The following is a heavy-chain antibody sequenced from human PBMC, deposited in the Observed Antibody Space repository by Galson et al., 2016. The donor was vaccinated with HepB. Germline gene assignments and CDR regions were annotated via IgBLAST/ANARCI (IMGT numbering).Heavy chain of an antibody. Sequence: SLRLSCAASGFTFSYYYMNWIRQAPGKGLEWVSYISHSGSIVYYADSVKGRFTISRDNVKNSLFLQMNSLRAEDTAVYYCAREGPFIPGGMTIMRFDDWGQGTRVTVSS. CDR3: AREGPFIPGGMTIMRFDD. CDR1: GFTFSYYY. D-gene: IGHD3-16*01. V-gene: IGHV3-11*01. J-gene: IGHJ4*02. CDR2: ISHSGSIV.